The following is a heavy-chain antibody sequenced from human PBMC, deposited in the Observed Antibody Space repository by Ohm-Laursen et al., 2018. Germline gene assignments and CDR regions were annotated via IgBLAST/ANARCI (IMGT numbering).Heavy chain of an antibody. CDR3: AKARTINGYLFDY. CDR1: GFTFSSYG. Sequence: SLRLSCAASGFTFSSYGMNWVRQAPGKGLEWVAIIWHDGSNKYYADSVKGRFTISRDNSRNTLYLQMNSLRVEDTAVYYCAKARTINGYLFDYWGRGTLVTVSS. J-gene: IGHJ4*02. CDR2: IWHDGSNK. D-gene: IGHD3-22*01. V-gene: IGHV3-33*06.